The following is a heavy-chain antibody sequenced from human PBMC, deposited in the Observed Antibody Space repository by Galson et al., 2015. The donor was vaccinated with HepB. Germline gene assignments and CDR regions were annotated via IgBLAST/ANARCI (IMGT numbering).Heavy chain of an antibody. Sequence: SLRLSCAASGFTFSRYGMHWVRQAQGKGLEWVAVISYDGSNKYYADSVKGRFTISRDNSKNTLYLQMNSLRAEDTAVYYCAKDTLGFLEWPDYWGQGTLVTVSS. CDR3: AKDTLGFLEWPDY. J-gene: IGHJ4*02. D-gene: IGHD3-3*01. V-gene: IGHV3-30*18. CDR1: GFTFSRYG. CDR2: ISYDGSNK.